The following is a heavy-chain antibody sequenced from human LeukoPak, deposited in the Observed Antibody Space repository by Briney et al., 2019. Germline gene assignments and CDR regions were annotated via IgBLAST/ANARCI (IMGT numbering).Heavy chain of an antibody. CDR3: ARVYGDYGWVFDY. J-gene: IGHJ4*02. D-gene: IGHD4-17*01. V-gene: IGHV4-61*01. Sequence: PSETLSLTCTVSGGSVSSGSYYWSWIRQPPGKGLEWIGYIYYSGSTNYNPSLKSRVTISVDTSKNQFSLKLSSVTAADTAVYYRARVYGDYGWVFDYWGQGTLVTVSS. CDR2: IYYSGST. CDR1: GGSVSSGSYY.